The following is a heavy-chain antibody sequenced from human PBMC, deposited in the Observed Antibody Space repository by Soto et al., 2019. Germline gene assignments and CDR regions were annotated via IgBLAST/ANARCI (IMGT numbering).Heavy chain of an antibody. J-gene: IGHJ4*02. CDR1: GFPFNNYA. CDR3: AKPSAYGDFAGSFDS. CDR2: IGGRGGNT. Sequence: EVHLLESGGGLVQRGGSLRLSCVASGFPFNNYAMNWVRQAPGKGLGWVSNIGGRGGNTFYADSMRGRFTISRDNSKNTVYLQMNNLRVEDSATYYCAKPSAYGDFAGSFDSWGQGTLVTVSP. V-gene: IGHV3-23*01. D-gene: IGHD4-17*01.